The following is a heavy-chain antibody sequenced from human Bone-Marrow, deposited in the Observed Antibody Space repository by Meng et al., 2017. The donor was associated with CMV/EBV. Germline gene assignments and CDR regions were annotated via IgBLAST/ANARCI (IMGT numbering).Heavy chain of an antibody. Sequence: GESLKISCAASGFTFDDYGMSWVRQAPGKGLEWVSGINWNGGSTGYADSVKGRFTISRDNAKNSLYLQMNSLRAEDTAVYYCAKEGSSSWAYYYYYGMDVWGQGTTVTVSS. CDR1: GFTFDDYG. V-gene: IGHV3-20*04. D-gene: IGHD6-13*01. CDR2: INWNGGST. J-gene: IGHJ6*02. CDR3: AKEGSSSWAYYYYYGMDV.